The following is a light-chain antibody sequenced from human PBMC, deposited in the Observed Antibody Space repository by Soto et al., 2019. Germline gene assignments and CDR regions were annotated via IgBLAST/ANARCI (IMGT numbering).Light chain of an antibody. J-gene: IGKJ1*01. Sequence: EIVLTQSPGTLSLSPGERATLSCRASQSVSSSYLAWYQQKPGQAHRLLIYGASSRATGIPDRFSGSGSGTDFTLTISRLEPEDFAVYYCQHYCSSQWTFRQGTKVEIK. CDR2: GAS. CDR3: QHYCSSQWT. V-gene: IGKV3-20*01. CDR1: QSVSSSY.